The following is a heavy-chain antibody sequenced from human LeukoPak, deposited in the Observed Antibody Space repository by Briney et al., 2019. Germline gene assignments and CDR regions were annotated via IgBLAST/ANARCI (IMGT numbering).Heavy chain of an antibody. CDR3: AVPPGITIFGVVRDLAGDAFDI. D-gene: IGHD3-3*01. V-gene: IGHV1-69*13. Sequence: TVKVSCKASGGTFSSYAISWVRQAPGQGLEWMGGIIPIFGTANYAQKFQGRVTITADESTSTAYMELSSLRSEDTAVYYCAVPPGITIFGVVRDLAGDAFDIWGQGTMVTVSS. CDR1: GGTFSSYA. CDR2: IIPIFGTA. J-gene: IGHJ3*02.